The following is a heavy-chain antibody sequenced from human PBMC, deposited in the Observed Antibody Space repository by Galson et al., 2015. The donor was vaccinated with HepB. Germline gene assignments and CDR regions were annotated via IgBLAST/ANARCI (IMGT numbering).Heavy chain of an antibody. CDR2: ISSNGGST. D-gene: IGHD3-22*01. CDR3: VKDLGGDFSGYYA. CDR1: GFTFSSYA. V-gene: IGHV3-64D*06. Sequence: SLRLSCAASGFTFSSYAMHWVRQAPAKGLEYVSAISSNGGSTYYADSVKGRFTISRDNSKNTLYLQMSSLRAEDTAVYYCVKDLGGDFSGYYAWGQGTLVTVSS. J-gene: IGHJ5*02.